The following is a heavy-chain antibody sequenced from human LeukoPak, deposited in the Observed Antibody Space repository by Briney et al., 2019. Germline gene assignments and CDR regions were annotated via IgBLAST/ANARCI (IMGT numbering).Heavy chain of an antibody. CDR2: ISGSGRST. V-gene: IGHV3-23*01. CDR1: GFTFSSYA. J-gene: IGHJ4*02. CDR3: AKDRMGSFDY. Sequence: GGSLRLSCAASGFTFSSYAINWVRQAPGKGLEWVSAISGSGRSTYYADSVKGRFTISRDNSKSTVFLRMNSLRAEDTAVYYCAKDRMGSFDYWGQGTLVTVSS. D-gene: IGHD2-8*01.